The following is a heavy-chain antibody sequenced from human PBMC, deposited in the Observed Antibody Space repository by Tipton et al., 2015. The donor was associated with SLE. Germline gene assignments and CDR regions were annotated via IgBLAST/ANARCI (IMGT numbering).Heavy chain of an antibody. CDR1: GGSISSSSYY. Sequence: TLSLTCTVSGGSISSSSYYWGWIRQPPGKGLEWIGSIYYSGSTNYKPSLKSRVTISVDTSKNQFPLKLSSVTAADTAVYYCAKHRYWFDPWGQGTLVTVSS. CDR2: IYYSGST. J-gene: IGHJ5*02. V-gene: IGHV4-39*06. CDR3: AKHRYWFDP.